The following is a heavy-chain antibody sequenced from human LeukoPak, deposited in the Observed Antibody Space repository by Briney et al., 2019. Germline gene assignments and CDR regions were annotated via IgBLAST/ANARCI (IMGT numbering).Heavy chain of an antibody. J-gene: IGHJ4*02. CDR2: ISWDGGST. V-gene: IGHV3-43*01. CDR3: ARDRSGPFWSGYHYYFDY. Sequence: GGSLRLSCAASGFTFDDYTMHWVRQAPGKGLEWVSLISWDGGSTYYADSVKGRFTISRDNSKNTLYLQMNSLRAEDTAVYYCARDRSGPFWSGYHYYFDYWGQGTLVTVSS. CDR1: GFTFDDYT. D-gene: IGHD3-3*01.